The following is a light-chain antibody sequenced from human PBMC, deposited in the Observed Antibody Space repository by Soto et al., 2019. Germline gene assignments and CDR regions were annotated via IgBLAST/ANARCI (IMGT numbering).Light chain of an antibody. J-gene: IGKJ1*01. V-gene: IGKV2-28*01. CDR3: MQARQTPPWT. Sequence: DIVLTQSPLSLPVTPGEPASISCRSSQSLLHSNGYNYLDWYLQRPGQSPQLLIYSGSNRAPGVPDRFSGSGSGTDFTLTISRVEAEDVGVYYCMQARQTPPWTFGPGTRVDMK. CDR2: SGS. CDR1: QSLLHSNGYNY.